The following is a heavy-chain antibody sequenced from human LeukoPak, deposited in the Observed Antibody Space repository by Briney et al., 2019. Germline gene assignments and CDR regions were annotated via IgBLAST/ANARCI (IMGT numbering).Heavy chain of an antibody. CDR3: ARRGYHDYSGFDY. D-gene: IGHD1-26*01. V-gene: IGHV3-21*01. CDR1: EFTFRSYS. Sequence: GGSLRLSCAGSEFTFRSYSMHWVRQAPGKGLEWVSSISGGSDDIYYADSVKGRFSISRDNSKNSVYLQMKRLRAEDTALYYCARRGYHDYSGFDYWGQGTLVTVSS. CDR2: ISGGSDDI. J-gene: IGHJ4*02.